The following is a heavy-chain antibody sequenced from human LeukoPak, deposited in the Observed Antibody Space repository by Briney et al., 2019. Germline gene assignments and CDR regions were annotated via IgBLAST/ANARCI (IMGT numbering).Heavy chain of an antibody. Sequence: GASVKVSCKASGYTFTSYGINWVRQAPGQGLEWMGIINPSGGSTSYAQKFQGRVTMTRDTSTSTVYMELSSLRSEDTAVYYCARTSFLGYFDYWGQGTLVTVSS. CDR2: INPSGGST. CDR1: GYTFTSYG. CDR3: ARTSFLGYFDY. V-gene: IGHV1-46*01. D-gene: IGHD2-2*01. J-gene: IGHJ4*02.